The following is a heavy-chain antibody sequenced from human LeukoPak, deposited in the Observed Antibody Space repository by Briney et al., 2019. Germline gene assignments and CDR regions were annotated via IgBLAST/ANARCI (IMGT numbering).Heavy chain of an antibody. CDR1: GYTFTSYD. Sequence: GASVKVSCKASGYTFTSYDINWVRQATGQGLEWMGWMNPNSGNTGYAQKFQGRVTITRNTSISTAYMELSSLSSEDTAVYYCARIAAAGPDAFDIWGQGTMVTVSS. J-gene: IGHJ3*02. D-gene: IGHD6-13*01. CDR3: ARIAAAGPDAFDI. CDR2: MNPNSGNT. V-gene: IGHV1-8*03.